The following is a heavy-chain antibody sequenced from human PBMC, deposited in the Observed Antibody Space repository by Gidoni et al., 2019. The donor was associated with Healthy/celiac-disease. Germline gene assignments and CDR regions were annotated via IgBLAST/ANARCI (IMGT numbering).Heavy chain of an antibody. CDR3: ARELRNWFDP. V-gene: IGHV1-69*01. CDR2: SSPIFGTA. J-gene: IGHJ5*02. Sequence: QVQLVQSGAEVKKPGSSVKVSCKASGGNFSSLAISWVRQAPGQGLEWMGGSSPIFGTANYAQKFQCRVTSTADGSTSTAYMELSSLRAEDTAVYYCARELRNWFDPWGQGTLVTVSS. CDR1: GGNFSSLA.